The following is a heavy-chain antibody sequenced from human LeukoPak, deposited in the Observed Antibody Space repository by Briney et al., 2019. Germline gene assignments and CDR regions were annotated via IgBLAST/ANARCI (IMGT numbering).Heavy chain of an antibody. J-gene: IGHJ4*02. Sequence: PGRSLRLSCAAPGFTFSNYAMHWVRQAPGKGLEWVALISYVGSNKYYADSVKGRFTISRDNSKNTVYLQMNSLRAEDTAVYYCARDLYYYGSGSLPDYWGQGTLVTVSS. CDR3: ARDLYYYGSGSLPDY. CDR1: GFTFSNYA. V-gene: IGHV3-30-3*01. CDR2: ISYVGSNK. D-gene: IGHD3-10*01.